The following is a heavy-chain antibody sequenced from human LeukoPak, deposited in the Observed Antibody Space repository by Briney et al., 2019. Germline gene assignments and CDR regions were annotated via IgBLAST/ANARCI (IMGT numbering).Heavy chain of an antibody. Sequence: SETLSLTCTVSGGSISSYYWSWIRQPPGKGLEWIGYIYYSGSTNYNPSLKSRVTISVDTSKNQFSLKLSSVTADTAVYYCASCSGGSCSHDYWGQGTLVTVSS. CDR3: ASCSGGSCSHDY. D-gene: IGHD2-15*01. V-gene: IGHV4-59*01. CDR1: GGSISSYY. J-gene: IGHJ4*02. CDR2: IYYSGST.